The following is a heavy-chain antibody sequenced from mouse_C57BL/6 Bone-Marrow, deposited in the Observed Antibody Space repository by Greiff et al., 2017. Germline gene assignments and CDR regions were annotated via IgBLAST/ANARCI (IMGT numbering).Heavy chain of an antibody. CDR1: GYTFTSYD. D-gene: IGHD1-1*01. CDR3: ARLEFDGSSGDWYFDV. Sequence: QVQLKESGPELVKPGASVKLSCKASGYTFTSYDINWVKQRPGQGLEWIGWLYPRYGSTKYNEKFKGKATLTVDTSSSTASMELHILTSEDSAVYFCARLEFDGSSGDWYFDVWGTGTTVTVSS. CDR2: LYPRYGST. J-gene: IGHJ1*03. V-gene: IGHV1-85*01.